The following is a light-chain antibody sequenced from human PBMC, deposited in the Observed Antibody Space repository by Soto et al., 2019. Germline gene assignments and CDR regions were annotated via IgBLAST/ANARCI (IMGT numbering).Light chain of an antibody. V-gene: IGKV3-20*01. CDR1: QSVTSGY. CDR3: QHYSSSPHAIT. J-gene: IGKJ5*01. CDR2: GAS. Sequence: EILLTQSPGTLSLSPGERATLSCRASQSVTSGYLAWYQQQPNQAPSLLIYGASYRATGIPDRLSGGGSGTDFTLTISRLEPEDFAVYYCQHYSSSPHAITFGQGTRLEIK.